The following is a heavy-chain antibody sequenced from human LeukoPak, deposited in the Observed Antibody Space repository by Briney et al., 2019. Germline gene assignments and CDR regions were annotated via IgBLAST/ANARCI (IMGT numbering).Heavy chain of an antibody. CDR1: GFTFSDYY. CDR2: ISSSGSTI. V-gene: IGHV3-11*04. D-gene: IGHD3-22*01. J-gene: IGHJ4*02. Sequence: GGSLRLSCAASGFTFSDYYMSWIRQAPGKGLEWVSYISSSGSTIYYADSVKGRFTISRDNAKNSLYLQMNSLRAEDTAVYYCASPDSSGYYLPFRYWGQGTLVTVS. CDR3: ASPDSSGYYLPFRY.